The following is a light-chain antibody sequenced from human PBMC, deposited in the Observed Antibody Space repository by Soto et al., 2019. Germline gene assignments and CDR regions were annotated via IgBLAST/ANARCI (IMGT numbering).Light chain of an antibody. Sequence: QSVLTQPPSASGTPGQSISISCSGGSSNIGSTAVDWYQQFPGTAPKLLIYSNNERPSGVPDRFSGFKSGTSASLAISGLQADDEAEYFCATWDYDLNGVVFGGGTKLTVL. CDR2: SNN. V-gene: IGLV1-44*01. J-gene: IGLJ2*01. CDR1: SSNIGSTA. CDR3: ATWDYDLNGVV.